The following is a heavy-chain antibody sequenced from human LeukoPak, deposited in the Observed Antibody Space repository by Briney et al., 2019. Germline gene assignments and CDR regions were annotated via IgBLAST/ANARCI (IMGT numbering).Heavy chain of an antibody. Sequence: SETLSLTCTVSGGSISSYYWSWIRQPPGKGLEWMGYIYYSGSTNYNPSLKSRVTISVDTSKNQFSLKLSSVTAADTAVYYCARDRYSSGWYKPDDAFDIWGQGTMVTVSS. D-gene: IGHD6-19*01. CDR3: ARDRYSSGWYKPDDAFDI. J-gene: IGHJ3*02. CDR2: IYYSGST. V-gene: IGHV4-59*01. CDR1: GGSISSYY.